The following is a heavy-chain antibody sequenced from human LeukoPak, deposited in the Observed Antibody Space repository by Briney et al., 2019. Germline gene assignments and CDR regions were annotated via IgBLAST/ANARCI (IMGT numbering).Heavy chain of an antibody. CDR1: GFTFSSYW. CDR3: ARGFRGYYFDY. Sequence: GGSLRLSCAASGFTFSSYWMSWVRQAPGKGLEWVANIKQDGSEKYNVDSVKGRFTVSRDNAKNSLYLQMNSLRAEDTAVYYCARGFRGYYFDYWGQGTVVTVSS. CDR2: IKQDGSEK. J-gene: IGHJ4*02. D-gene: IGHD2-21*01. V-gene: IGHV3-7*03.